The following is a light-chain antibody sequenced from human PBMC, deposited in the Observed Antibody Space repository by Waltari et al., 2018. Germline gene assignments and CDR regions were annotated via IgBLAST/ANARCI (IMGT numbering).Light chain of an antibody. CDR1: QSVSHSN. Sequence: EIVLTQSPGTLSLSPGERATLPCRASQSVSHSNLAWYQQKGGQAPRLLIYGASSRATGIPDGFSGSGSGTDFTLTISRLEPEDFGVYYCQQYAGSPITFGRGTKVEI. J-gene: IGKJ4*01. V-gene: IGKV3-20*01. CDR3: QQYAGSPIT. CDR2: GAS.